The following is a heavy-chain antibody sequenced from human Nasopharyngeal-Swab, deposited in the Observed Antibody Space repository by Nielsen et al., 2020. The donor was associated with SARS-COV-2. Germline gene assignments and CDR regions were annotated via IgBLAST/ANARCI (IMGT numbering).Heavy chain of an antibody. Sequence: WVRQAPGQGLEWMGWINTNTGNPTHAQGFTGRFVFSLDTSVSTAYLQISSLKAEDTAVYYCARDPSLYSSGSFDYWGQGTLVTVSS. D-gene: IGHD6-19*01. CDR3: ARDPSLYSSGSFDY. V-gene: IGHV7-4-1*02. CDR2: INTNTGNP. J-gene: IGHJ4*02.